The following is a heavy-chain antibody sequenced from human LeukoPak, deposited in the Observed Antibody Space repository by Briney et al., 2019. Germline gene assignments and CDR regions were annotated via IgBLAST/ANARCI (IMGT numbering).Heavy chain of an antibody. CDR2: IVGSGDTT. Sequence: GGSLRLSCAASGFTFSNYAMGWVRQAPGKGLEWVSAIVGSGDTTYYADSVKGRFTISRDNSKNTVYVQMKSLRDEDTAVYYCALNAYYSGMTTWGQGTLVTVSS. J-gene: IGHJ5*02. CDR1: GFTFSNYA. V-gene: IGHV3-23*01. D-gene: IGHD3-10*01. CDR3: ALNAYYSGMTT.